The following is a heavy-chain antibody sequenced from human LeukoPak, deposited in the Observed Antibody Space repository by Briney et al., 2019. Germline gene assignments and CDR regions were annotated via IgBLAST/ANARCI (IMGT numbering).Heavy chain of an antibody. Sequence: GGSLRLSCAASGFIFSSYWMHWVRQAPGKGLVWVSRINSDGSNTSYADSVKGRFTISRDNAKNTLYLQMNSLRVEDTAVYYCANGAGGYSYGPFDYWGQGTLVTVSS. J-gene: IGHJ4*02. CDR1: GFIFSSYW. CDR2: INSDGSNT. CDR3: ANGAGGYSYGPFDY. D-gene: IGHD5-18*01. V-gene: IGHV3-74*01.